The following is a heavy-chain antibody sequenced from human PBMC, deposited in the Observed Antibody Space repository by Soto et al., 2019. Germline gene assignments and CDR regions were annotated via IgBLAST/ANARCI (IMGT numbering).Heavy chain of an antibody. Sequence: QVQLQQWGAGLLKPSETLSLTCAVYGGSFSGYYWSWIRQPPGKGLEWIGEINHSGSTNYNPSLKSRVTISVDTSKNQFSLELSSVTAADTAVYYCARKVVPAATPLRWFDPWGQGTLVTVSS. CDR2: INHSGST. J-gene: IGHJ5*02. CDR1: GGSFSGYY. CDR3: ARKVVPAATPLRWFDP. V-gene: IGHV4-34*01. D-gene: IGHD2-2*01.